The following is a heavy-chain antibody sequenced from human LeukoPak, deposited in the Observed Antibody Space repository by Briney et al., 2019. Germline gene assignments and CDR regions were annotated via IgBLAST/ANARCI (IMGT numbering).Heavy chain of an antibody. J-gene: IGHJ4*02. V-gene: IGHV4-61*08. D-gene: IGHD4-17*01. CDR2: IYYSGST. CDR1: GGSISSADYY. Sequence: SETLSLTCTVSGGSISSADYYWTWIRQPPGKGLEWIGYIYYSGSTNYNPSLKSRVTISVDTSKNQFSLKLSSVTAADTAVYYCASGGYYGELYWGQGTLVTVSS. CDR3: ASGGYYGELY.